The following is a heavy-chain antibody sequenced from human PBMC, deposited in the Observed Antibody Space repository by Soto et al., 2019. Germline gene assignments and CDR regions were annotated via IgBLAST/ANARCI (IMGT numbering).Heavy chain of an antibody. Sequence: QVQLVESGGGVVQPGTSLRLSCVGSGFTFRSYVIHWVRQAPGKGLEWVALTSYDGSNNFYGDSVKGRFTISRDNSRNTVALQNDSLRLENTAMYYCARWGTTGGLDVWGQGTLVSVSS. CDR2: TSYDGSNN. D-gene: IGHD3-16*01. J-gene: IGHJ4*02. V-gene: IGHV3-33*05. CDR1: GFTFRSYV. CDR3: ARWGTTGGLDV.